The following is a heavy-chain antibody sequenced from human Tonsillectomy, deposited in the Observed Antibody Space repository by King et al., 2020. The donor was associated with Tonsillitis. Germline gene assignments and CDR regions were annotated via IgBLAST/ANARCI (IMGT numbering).Heavy chain of an antibody. J-gene: IGHJ6*02. CDR3: AKFAESHASVRRDGRAVPPDYYMDV. CDR1: GFTLRKYG. V-gene: IGHV3-30*18. Sequence: VQLVESGGGVVQPGTSLRLSCAASGFTLRKYGMHWVRQAPRKGLEWVASLSYDGTTTYYADSVKGRFTISRDNSKNTVFLQMNSLRVDDTAAYFCAKFAESHASVRRDGRAVPPDYYMDVWGQGTAVIVSS. CDR2: LSYDGTTT. D-gene: IGHD3-10*01.